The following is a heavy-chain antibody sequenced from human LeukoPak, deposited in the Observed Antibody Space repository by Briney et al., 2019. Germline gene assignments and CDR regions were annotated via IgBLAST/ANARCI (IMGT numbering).Heavy chain of an antibody. J-gene: IGHJ4*02. CDR1: GGSISSGGYS. CDR2: IYHSGST. Sequence: SETLSLTCAVSGGSISSGGYSWSWIRQPPGKGLEWIGYIYHSGSTYYNPSLKSRVTISVDRSKNQFSLKLSSVTAADTAVYYCASAFCSGGSCHNFDYWGQGTLVTVSS. V-gene: IGHV4-30-2*01. CDR3: ASAFCSGGSCHNFDY. D-gene: IGHD2-15*01.